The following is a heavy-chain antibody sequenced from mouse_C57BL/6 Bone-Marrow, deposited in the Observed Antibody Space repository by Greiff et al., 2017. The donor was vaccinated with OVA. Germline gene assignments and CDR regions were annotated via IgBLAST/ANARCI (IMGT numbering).Heavy chain of an antibody. CDR1: GYTFTSYW. CDR2: IYPGSGST. V-gene: IGHV1-55*01. D-gene: IGHD2-2*01. Sequence: QVQLQQPGAELVKPGASVKMSCKASGYTFTSYWITWVKQRPGQGLEWIGDIYPGSGSTNYNEKFKSKATLTVDTSSSTAYMQLSSLTSEVSAVYYCARGDYGYVEAYWGQGTLVTVSA. J-gene: IGHJ3*01. CDR3: ARGDYGYVEAY.